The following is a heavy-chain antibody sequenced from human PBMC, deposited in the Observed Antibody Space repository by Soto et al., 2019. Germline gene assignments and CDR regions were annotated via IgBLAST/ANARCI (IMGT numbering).Heavy chain of an antibody. J-gene: IGHJ4*02. V-gene: IGHV4-30-2*01. D-gene: IGHD6-25*01. CDR1: GGSISSGGAS. CDR3: ARDRTAADFDY. CDR2: IYHPGGT. Sequence: QLQLQESGSGLVKPSQTLSLTCAVSGGSISSGGASWSWIRQPPGKGLEWIGYIYHPGGTYYNPSLKSRVTISVDKSKNQFSLNLSSVTAADTAVYYCARDRTAADFDYWGQGTLVTVSS.